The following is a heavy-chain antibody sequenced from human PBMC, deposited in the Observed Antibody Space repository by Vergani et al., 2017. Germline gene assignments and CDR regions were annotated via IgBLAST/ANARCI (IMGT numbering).Heavy chain of an antibody. D-gene: IGHD2-21*01. CDR2: IHNRGKT. Sequence: QVRLEESGPGLVKPSETLSLTCSVSGYSIGSGFYWAWIRQSPGEGLQWLTSIHNRGKTYHNPSLKSRVSVSLDTSKNRFSLNRTAVTATDTAVYYCARSQGDYWYFDRWGPGSLVTVSS. CDR1: GYSIGSGFY. J-gene: IGHJ2*01. CDR3: ARSQGDYWYFDR. V-gene: IGHV4-38-2*01.